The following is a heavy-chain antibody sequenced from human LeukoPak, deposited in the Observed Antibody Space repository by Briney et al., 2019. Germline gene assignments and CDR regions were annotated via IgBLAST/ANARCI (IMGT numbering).Heavy chain of an antibody. CDR3: ARDLDSSASLGD. CDR1: GYTFTGYY. Sequence: ASVKVSCKASGYTFTGYYIHWVRQAPGQGLEWMGWIHPNTGGTSYAQKFQGRVTMTRDTSIGTAYMELSSLRSDDTAVYYCARDLDSSASLGDWGQGTLVTVSS. J-gene: IGHJ4*02. V-gene: IGHV1-2*02. D-gene: IGHD3-22*01. CDR2: IHPNTGGT.